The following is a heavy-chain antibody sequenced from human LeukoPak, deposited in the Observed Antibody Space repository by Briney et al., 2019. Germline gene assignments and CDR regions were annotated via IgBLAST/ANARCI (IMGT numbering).Heavy chain of an antibody. V-gene: IGHV4-59*08. D-gene: IGHD3-3*01. CDR2: IYYSGST. CDR3: ARHQDDFWKGAFDI. CDR1: GGSISSYY. Sequence: SETLSLTCTVSGGSISSYYWSWIRQPPGKGLEWIGYIYYSGSTNYNPSLKSRVTISVDTSKNQFSLKLSSVTAADTAVYYCARHQDDFWKGAFDIWGQGTMVTVSS. J-gene: IGHJ3*02.